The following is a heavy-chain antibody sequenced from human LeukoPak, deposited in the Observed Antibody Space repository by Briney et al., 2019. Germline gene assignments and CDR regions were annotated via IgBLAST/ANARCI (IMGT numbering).Heavy chain of an antibody. V-gene: IGHV3-7*01. D-gene: IGHD3-3*01. CDR2: IQQDGSRK. CDR3: ARDTDNTDIWIGYAY. CDR1: GFTFGGYW. Sequence: AGGSLRLSCAASGFTFGGYWRSWVRQAPGKGLEWVANIQQDGSRKYYVDSVKGRFTISRDNAESSMYLQMNSLRAEDTAVYYCARDTDNTDIWIGYAYWGQGALVTVSS. J-gene: IGHJ4*02.